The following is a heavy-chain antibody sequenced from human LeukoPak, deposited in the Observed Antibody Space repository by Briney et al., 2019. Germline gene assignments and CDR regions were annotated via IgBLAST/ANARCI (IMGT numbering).Heavy chain of an antibody. CDR1: GYTFTSYG. D-gene: IGHD2-15*01. CDR2: ISAYNGNT. J-gene: IGHJ6*02. V-gene: IGHV1-18*01. Sequence: ASVKVSCKASGYTFTSYGISWVRQAPGQGLEWMGWISAYNGNTNYAQKLQGRVTMTTDTSTSTAYMELRSLRSDDTAVYYCAREEVGCSGGSCYYYGMDVWGQGTTVTVS. CDR3: AREEVGCSGGSCYYYGMDV.